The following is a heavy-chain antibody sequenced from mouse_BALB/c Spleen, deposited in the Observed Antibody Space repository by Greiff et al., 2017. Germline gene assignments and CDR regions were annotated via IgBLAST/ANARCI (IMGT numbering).Heavy chain of an antibody. CDR2: IDPANGNT. V-gene: IGHV14-3*02. CDR3: ARSRVGFAY. Sequence: EVKLMESGAELVKPGASVKLSCTASGFNIKDTYMHWVKQRPEQGLEWIGRIDPANGNTKYDPKFQGKATITADTSSNTAYLQLSSLTSEDTAVYYCARSRVGFAYWGQGTLVTVSA. J-gene: IGHJ3*01. D-gene: IGHD1-1*01. CDR1: GFNIKDTY.